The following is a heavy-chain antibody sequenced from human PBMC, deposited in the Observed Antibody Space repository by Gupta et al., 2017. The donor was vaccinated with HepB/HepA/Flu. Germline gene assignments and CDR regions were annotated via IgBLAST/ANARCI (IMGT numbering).Heavy chain of an antibody. CDR2: INPNNGKT. J-gene: IGHJ4*02. V-gene: IGHV1-8*01. Sequence: QVQVVQSGAEMKRPGASVKVSCKAYEFTLPSYDINWVRQATGQGLEWMGWINPNNGKTGFAQKFQGRVTMTRDTSISTVYMELSSLRPEDTAIYYCARTMGRSVSTRWGYYFDFWGQGTPVTVSS. CDR1: EFTLPSYD. D-gene: IGHD5/OR15-5a*01. CDR3: ARTMGRSVSTRWGYYFDF.